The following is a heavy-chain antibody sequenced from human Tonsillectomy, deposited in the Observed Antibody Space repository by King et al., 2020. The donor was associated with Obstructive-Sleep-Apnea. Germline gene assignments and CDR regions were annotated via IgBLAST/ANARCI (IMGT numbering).Heavy chain of an antibody. J-gene: IGHJ4*02. V-gene: IGHV4-34*01. CDR1: GGSFSGYY. CDR2: INHSGRT. D-gene: IGHD3-10*01. CDR3: ARGLYFYGSGSYRYIYYFDY. Sequence: VQLQQWGAGLLKPSETLSLTCAVYGGSFSGYYWNWIRQPPGKGLEWIGEINHSGRTSYNPSLKSRVTISVDTSKNQFSLNLSSVTAADTAVYYCARGLYFYGSGSYRYIYYFDYWGQGTLVTVSS.